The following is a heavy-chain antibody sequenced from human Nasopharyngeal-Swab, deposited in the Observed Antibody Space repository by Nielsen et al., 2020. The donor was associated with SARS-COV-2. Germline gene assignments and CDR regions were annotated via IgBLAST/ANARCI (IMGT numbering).Heavy chain of an antibody. CDR3: ARAPITIFGVVTNPYYGMDV. CDR2: IIPIFGTA. J-gene: IGHJ6*02. D-gene: IGHD3-3*01. V-gene: IGHV1-69*01. Sequence: WVRQAPGQGLEWMGGIIPIFGTANYAQKFQGRVTITADESTSTAYMELSSLRSEDTAVYYCARAPITIFGVVTNPYYGMDVWGQGTTVTVSS.